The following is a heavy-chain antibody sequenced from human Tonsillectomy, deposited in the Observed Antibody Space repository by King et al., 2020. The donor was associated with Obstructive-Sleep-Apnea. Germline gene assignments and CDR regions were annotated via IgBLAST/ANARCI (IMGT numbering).Heavy chain of an antibody. Sequence: VQLVESGGGVVRPGGSLRLSCAASGFTFDDYGMSWVRQAPGKGLEWVSGINWNGGSTGYADSVKGRFTISRDNAKNSLYLQMNSLRAEDTALYHCARGCGGDCYRPWGAFDIWGQGTMVTVSS. CDR1: GFTFDDYG. CDR2: INWNGGST. V-gene: IGHV3-20*01. J-gene: IGHJ3*02. CDR3: ARGCGGDCYRPWGAFDI. D-gene: IGHD2-21*02.